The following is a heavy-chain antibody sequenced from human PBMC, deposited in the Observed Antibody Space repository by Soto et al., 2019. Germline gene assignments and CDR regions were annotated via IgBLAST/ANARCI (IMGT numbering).Heavy chain of an antibody. V-gene: IGHV3-23*01. CDR3: ALDRGVLLWFGGRLDNWFDP. CDR1: GFTFSSYA. Sequence: GSLRLSCAASGFTFSSYAMSWVRQAPGKGLEWVSAISGSGGSTYYADSVKGRFTISRDNSKNTLYLQMNSLRAEDTAVYYCALDRGVLLWFGGRLDNWFDPWGQGTLVTVSS. CDR2: ISGSGGST. D-gene: IGHD3-10*01. J-gene: IGHJ5*02.